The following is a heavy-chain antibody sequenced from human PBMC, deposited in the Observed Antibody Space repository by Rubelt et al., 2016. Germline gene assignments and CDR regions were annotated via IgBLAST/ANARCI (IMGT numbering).Heavy chain of an antibody. CDR1: GYRFISHW. V-gene: IGHV5-51*01. J-gene: IGHJ2*01. D-gene: IGHD2-21*01. CDR3: ARGDWYFDF. Sequence: EVQLVQSGAEVKKPGESLKISCRGSGYRFISHWIAWVRQMPGKGREWMGVIYPGDSATTYNPSFQGQLTIPAETSINTAYLQWSSLKASDTAIYYCARGDWYFDFWGCGTLVTVSS. CDR2: IYPGDSAT.